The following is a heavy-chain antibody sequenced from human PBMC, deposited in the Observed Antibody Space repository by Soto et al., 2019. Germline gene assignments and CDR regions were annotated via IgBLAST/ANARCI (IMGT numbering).Heavy chain of an antibody. J-gene: IGHJ3*02. CDR3: ALIAAAGNISAFDI. Sequence: KHSSSPSITCAFSGDPIRRPYLSWIRQRTGRGLEWIGRIYTSGSTSYNPSLKSRVTMSVDTSKNQSSLKLSSVTAADTAVYYCALIAAAGNISAFDIWGQGKMVTGSS. CDR2: IYTSGST. D-gene: IGHD6-13*01. V-gene: IGHV4-4*07. CDR1: GDPIRRPY.